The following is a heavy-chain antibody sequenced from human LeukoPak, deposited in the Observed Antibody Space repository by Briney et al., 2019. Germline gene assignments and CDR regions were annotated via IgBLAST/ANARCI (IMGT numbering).Heavy chain of an antibody. Sequence: SETLSLTCTVSGGSISGYYWSWIRQPPGKGLEWIGYVHYSGATNYNPSLKSRVTMSVDTSKDQFSLKLNSVNAADTAMYYCARHRSPLESFHHWGQGTLVTVSS. CDR2: VHYSGAT. CDR3: ARHRSPLESFHH. D-gene: IGHD3-3*01. CDR1: GGSISGYY. V-gene: IGHV4-59*08. J-gene: IGHJ1*01.